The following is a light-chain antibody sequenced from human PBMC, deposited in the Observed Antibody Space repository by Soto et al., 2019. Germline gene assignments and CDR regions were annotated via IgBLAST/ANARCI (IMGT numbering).Light chain of an antibody. J-gene: IGLJ2*01. Sequence: QSVLTQPPSVSAAPGQKVTISCSGSSSNIGNNFVSWYQHLPGTAPKLLIYDNNKRPSGIPDLFSGTKSGTSATLGITGLQTGDEAHYYCATWDSSLIAGVFGGGTKLTVL. V-gene: IGLV1-51*01. CDR1: SSNIGNNF. CDR3: ATWDSSLIAGV. CDR2: DNN.